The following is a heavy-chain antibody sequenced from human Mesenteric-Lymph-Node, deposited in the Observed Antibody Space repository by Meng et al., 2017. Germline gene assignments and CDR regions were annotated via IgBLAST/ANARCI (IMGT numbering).Heavy chain of an antibody. CDR3: AKDRPSLTRYYYYGMDV. D-gene: IGHD3-9*01. CDR2: ISSSSSSI. J-gene: IGHJ6*02. V-gene: IGHV3-21*04. Sequence: GESLKISCAASGFTFSSYRMNWVRQAPGKGLEWVSSISSSSSSIYYADSVKGRFTISRDNAKDSLYLRMNSLRAEDTAVYYCAKDRPSLTRYYYYGMDVWGQGTTVTVSS. CDR1: GFTFSSYR.